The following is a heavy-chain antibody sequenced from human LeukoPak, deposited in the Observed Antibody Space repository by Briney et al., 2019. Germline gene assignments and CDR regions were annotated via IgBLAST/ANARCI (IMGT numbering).Heavy chain of an antibody. Sequence: ASVTVSCKVSGYTLTELSMHWVRQAPGKGLEWMGGFDPEDGETIYAQKFQGRVTMTEDTSTDTAYMELSSLRSEDTAVYYCATALRYSGYGSFDYWGQGTLVTVSS. CDR1: GYTLTELS. CDR3: ATALRYSGYGSFDY. V-gene: IGHV1-24*01. D-gene: IGHD5-12*01. J-gene: IGHJ4*02. CDR2: FDPEDGET.